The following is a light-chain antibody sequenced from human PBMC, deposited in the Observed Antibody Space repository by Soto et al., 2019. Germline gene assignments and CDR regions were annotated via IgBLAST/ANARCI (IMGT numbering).Light chain of an antibody. CDR3: QQYNSYRA. CDR2: KAS. Sequence: DIQMTQSPATLSASVGDRITITCRASQSIGNWLAWHQQKPRKAPKLLIYKASTLESGVPSRFSGSGSGTDFTLTIRDVQPDDFAIYYCQQYNSYRAFGQGTKVDIK. CDR1: QSIGNW. V-gene: IGKV1-5*03. J-gene: IGKJ1*01.